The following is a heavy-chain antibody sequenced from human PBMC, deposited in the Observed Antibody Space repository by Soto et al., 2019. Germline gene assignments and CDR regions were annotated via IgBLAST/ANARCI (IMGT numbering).Heavy chain of an antibody. Sequence: GFQRLSCAVSELKIRSYAMRCVRQTTGKGLEWVSAISGSGGSTYYADSVKGRFTISRDNSKNTLYLQINSLRAEDTAVYYCAKDADLGLAVPAAHLLSLYYFDYWVQGSLVTVSS. D-gene: IGHD2-2*01. CDR3: AKDADLGLAVPAAHLLSLYYFDY. CDR1: ELKIRSYA. CDR2: ISGSGGST. J-gene: IGHJ4*02. V-gene: IGHV3-23*01.